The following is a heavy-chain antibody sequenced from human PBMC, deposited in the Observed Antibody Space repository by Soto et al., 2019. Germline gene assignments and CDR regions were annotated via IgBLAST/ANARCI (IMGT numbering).Heavy chain of an antibody. D-gene: IGHD3-10*01. CDR2: INHSGTT. V-gene: IGHV4-34*02. CDR3: ARGRSHYGAGSLDWFDP. Sequence: QVQLQQWGAGLLKPSETLSLTCAVSGGSLSGYYWSWIRQPPGKGLEWIGEINHSGTTNFNPSLKSRVTISFDTSKNQFSLKLSSVTAADTAVYYRARGRSHYGAGSLDWFDPWGQGTLVTVSS. CDR1: GGSLSGYY. J-gene: IGHJ5*02.